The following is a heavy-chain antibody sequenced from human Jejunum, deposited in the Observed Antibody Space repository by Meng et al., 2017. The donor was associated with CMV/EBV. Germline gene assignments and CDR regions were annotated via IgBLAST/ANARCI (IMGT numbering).Heavy chain of an antibody. D-gene: IGHD2-2*01. CDR2: IHYTETT. CDR3: AADISTAWFYY. CDR1: GDSISSGRHF. J-gene: IGHJ4*02. Sequence: LHLQESGPGLVRPSETLSLTCTVSGDSISSGRHFWGWIRQAPGKGLEWIATIHYTETTHYNPSLKSRITISVDTSKNQISLKVNSVTAADTAMYYCAADISTAWFYYWGQGTLVTVSS. V-gene: IGHV4-39*07.